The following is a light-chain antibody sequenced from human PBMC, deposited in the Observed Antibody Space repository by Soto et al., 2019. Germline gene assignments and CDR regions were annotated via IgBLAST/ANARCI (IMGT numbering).Light chain of an antibody. J-gene: IGKJ3*01. CDR3: QQYGRSPPEFT. Sequence: EIVLMQSPGTLSLSPGERATLSCRASQSISSNYLAWYQQNPGQAPRLLIYGATFRASGIPDRFSGSGSGTDFALTISRLEPEDYAVYYCQQYGRSPPEFTFGPGTKVDIK. CDR1: QSISSNY. V-gene: IGKV3-20*01. CDR2: GAT.